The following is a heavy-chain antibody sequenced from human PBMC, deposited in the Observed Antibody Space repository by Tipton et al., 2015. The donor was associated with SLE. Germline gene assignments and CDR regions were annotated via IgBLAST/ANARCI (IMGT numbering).Heavy chain of an antibody. D-gene: IGHD4/OR15-4a*01. J-gene: IGHJ6*02. CDR3: ARAPTYGGNYYLYAMTV. V-gene: IGHV4-59*01. Sequence: TLSLTCTVSGGSISSYYWSWVRQSPGKGLEWIGYLHHGGTNYNPSLRSRVTISGDTSKNQFSLKLHSVTAADTAVYYCARAPTYGGNYYLYAMTVWGQGTTVTVSS. CDR1: GGSISSYY. CDR2: LHHGGT.